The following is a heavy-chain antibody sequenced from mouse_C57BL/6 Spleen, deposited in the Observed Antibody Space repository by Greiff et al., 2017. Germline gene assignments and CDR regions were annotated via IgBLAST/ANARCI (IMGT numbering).Heavy chain of an antibody. D-gene: IGHD1-1*01. J-gene: IGHJ2*01. CDR2: IDPSDSYT. V-gene: IGHV1-69*01. CDR1: GYTFTSYW. CDR3: ARGQYYGSSYYFDY. Sequence: QVQLQQPVAELVMPGASVKLSCKASGYTFTSYWMHWVKQRPGQGLEWIGEIDPSDSYTNYNQKFKGKSTLTVDKSSSTASMQLSSLTSEDSAVYYCARGQYYGSSYYFDYWGQGTTLTVSS.